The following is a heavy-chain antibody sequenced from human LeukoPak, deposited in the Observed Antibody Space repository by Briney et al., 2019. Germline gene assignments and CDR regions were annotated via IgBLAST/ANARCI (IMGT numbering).Heavy chain of an antibody. Sequence: GGSLRLSCEASGFTFSSYSMNWVRQAPGKGLEWVSYIGAAGSTIYYADSVKGRFTISRDNAKNSLFLQMNSLRAEDTAVYYCARDSSTYAGPPDYWGQGTLVTVSS. CDR1: GFTFSSYS. D-gene: IGHD2-2*01. V-gene: IGHV3-48*01. CDR2: IGAAGSTI. CDR3: ARDSSTYAGPPDY. J-gene: IGHJ4*02.